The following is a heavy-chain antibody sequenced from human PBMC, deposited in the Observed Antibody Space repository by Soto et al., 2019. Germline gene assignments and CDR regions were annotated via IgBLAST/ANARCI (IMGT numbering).Heavy chain of an antibody. Sequence: GESLKISCKGSGYSFTSYWIDWVRQMPGKGLEWMGIIYPGDSDTRYSPSFQGQVTISADKSISTAYLQWSSLKASDTAMYYCARQMGDFWSGYYYFDYWGQGTLVTVSS. CDR1: GYSFTSYW. CDR2: IYPGDSDT. V-gene: IGHV5-51*01. J-gene: IGHJ4*02. CDR3: ARQMGDFWSGYYYFDY. D-gene: IGHD3-3*01.